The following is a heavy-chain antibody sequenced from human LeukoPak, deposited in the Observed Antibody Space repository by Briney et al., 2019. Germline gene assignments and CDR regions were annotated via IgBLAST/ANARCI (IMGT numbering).Heavy chain of an antibody. J-gene: IGHJ4*02. CDR1: GGSFSGYY. D-gene: IGHD5-18*01. Sequence: SETLSLTCAVYGGSFSGYYWSWIRQPPGKGLEWIGEINHSRSTNYNPSLKSRVTMSVDTSKNQFSLELSSVTAADTAVYYCARRSDTAMVFDDYWGRGTLVTVSS. V-gene: IGHV4-34*01. CDR3: ARRSDTAMVFDDY. CDR2: INHSRST.